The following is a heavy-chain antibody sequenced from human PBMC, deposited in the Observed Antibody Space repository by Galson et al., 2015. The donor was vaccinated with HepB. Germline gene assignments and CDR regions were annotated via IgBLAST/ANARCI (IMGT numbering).Heavy chain of an antibody. D-gene: IGHD2-15*01. Sequence: SVKVSCKASGGTFSSYTISWVRQAPGQGLEWTGRIIPILGIANYAQKFQGRVTITADKSTSTAYMELSSLRSEDTAVYYCARGVAATPRYNWFDPWGQGTLVTVSS. CDR2: IIPILGIA. V-gene: IGHV1-69*02. CDR3: ARGVAATPRYNWFDP. CDR1: GGTFSSYT. J-gene: IGHJ5*02.